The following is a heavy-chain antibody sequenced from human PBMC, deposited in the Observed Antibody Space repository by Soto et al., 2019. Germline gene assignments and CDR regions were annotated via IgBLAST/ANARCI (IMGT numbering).Heavy chain of an antibody. V-gene: IGHV4-61*01. D-gene: IGHD3-3*01. J-gene: IGHJ5*02. CDR3: ARGDAISYDFWSPPETP. CDR2: IYYSGST. Sequence: QVQLQESGPGLVKPSETLSLTCTVSGGSVSSGSYYWRWIRQPPGKGLEWIGYIYYSGSTNYNPSLKSRVTISVDTSKNHFSLKLSSVTAADTAVYYWARGDAISYDFWSPPETPWGQGTLVTVSS. CDR1: GGSVSSGSYY.